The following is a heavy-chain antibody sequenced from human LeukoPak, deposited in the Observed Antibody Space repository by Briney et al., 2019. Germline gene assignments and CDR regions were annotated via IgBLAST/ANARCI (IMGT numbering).Heavy chain of an antibody. J-gene: IGHJ3*02. Sequence: SETLSLTCTVSGGSINKNDYCWDWIRQAPGKGLEWIGSISYSGRTYYNPSLKSRVTISVDTSKNQFSLKLSSVTAADTAVYFCARGPYSYDSSGAFDIWGQGTMVTVSS. V-gene: IGHV4-39*07. CDR2: ISYSGRT. D-gene: IGHD3-22*01. CDR1: GGSINKNDYC. CDR3: ARGPYSYDSSGAFDI.